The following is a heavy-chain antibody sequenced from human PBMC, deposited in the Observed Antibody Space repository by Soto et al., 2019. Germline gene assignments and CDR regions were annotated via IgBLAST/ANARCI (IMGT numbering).Heavy chain of an antibody. CDR1: GFTFSNYA. CDR2: ISGSGGST. D-gene: IGHD3-10*01. CDR3: PQDPGVRAFDI. Sequence: PGGSLRLSCAASGFTFSNYAVTWVRQAPGKGLEWVSAISGSGGSTYYADSVKGRFTISRDNSKNTLYLQMNSLRAEDTAVYYCPQDPGVRAFDIWGQGTMVTVSS. V-gene: IGHV3-23*01. J-gene: IGHJ3*02.